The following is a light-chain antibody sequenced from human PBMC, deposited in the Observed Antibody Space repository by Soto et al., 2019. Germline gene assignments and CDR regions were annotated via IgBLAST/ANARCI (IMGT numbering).Light chain of an antibody. CDR3: GTWDSSLTLVV. V-gene: IGLV1-51*02. CDR1: SSNIGNHY. CDR2: ENN. J-gene: IGLJ2*01. Sequence: QSVLTQPPSVSAAPGQKVTISCSGSSSNIGNHYVSWYQQLPGTAPKLLIYENNKRPSGIPDRVSGSKSGTSATLGITGLQTGDEADYYCGTWDSSLTLVVFGGGTKLTVL.